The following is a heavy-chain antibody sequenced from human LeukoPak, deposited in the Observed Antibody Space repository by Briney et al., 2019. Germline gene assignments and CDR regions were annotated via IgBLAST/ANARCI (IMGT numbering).Heavy chain of an antibody. CDR2: INPNSGGT. J-gene: IGHJ4*02. Sequence: GASVKVSCKASGYTFTGYYMHWVRQAPGQGLEWMGWINPNSGGTNYAQKFQGRVTMTRDTSICTAYMELSRLRSDDTAVYYCARYYYDSSGYYSVLFDYWGQGTLVTVSS. D-gene: IGHD3-22*01. V-gene: IGHV1-2*02. CDR3: ARYYYDSSGYYSVLFDY. CDR1: GYTFTGYY.